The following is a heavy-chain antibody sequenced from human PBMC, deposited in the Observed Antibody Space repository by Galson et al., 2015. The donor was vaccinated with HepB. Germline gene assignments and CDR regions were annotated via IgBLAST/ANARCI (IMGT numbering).Heavy chain of an antibody. Sequence: SLRLSCAASGFSFGIYSMTWVRQVVGKGLEWVSLISGSGGITYYTDSVKGRFTISRDNSKKTLYLQMNSLRGDDTAVYYCAKPHSGNDWPYASDIWSQGTMVTVSS. CDR1: GFSFGIYS. CDR3: AKPHSGNDWPYASDI. V-gene: IGHV3-23*01. J-gene: IGHJ3*02. CDR2: ISGSGGIT. D-gene: IGHD5-12*01.